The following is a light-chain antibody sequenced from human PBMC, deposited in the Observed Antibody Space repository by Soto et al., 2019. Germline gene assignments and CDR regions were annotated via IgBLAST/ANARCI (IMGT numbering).Light chain of an antibody. CDR2: GAS. Sequence: EFVLTQSPGTLSLSQGEGVTLSCRTSQSINSANLAWYQQKPGQAPRLLIYGASVRATGIPDRFSGGGSVTDFTLTISRLEPEDFAVYYCQHYDRSVPITFGQGTRLEIK. CDR1: QSINSAN. V-gene: IGKV3-20*01. CDR3: QHYDRSVPIT. J-gene: IGKJ5*01.